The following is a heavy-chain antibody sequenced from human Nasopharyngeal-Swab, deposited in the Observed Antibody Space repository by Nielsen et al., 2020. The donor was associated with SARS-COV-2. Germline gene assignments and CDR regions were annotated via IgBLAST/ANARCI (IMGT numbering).Heavy chain of an antibody. CDR2: IDSGGST. V-gene: IGHV3-53*04. D-gene: IGHD6-13*01. J-gene: IGHJ6*03. CDR3: ARDRVGTYSSIWYRFRTYYYYYMDV. CDR1: GFTVSSNY. Sequence: VVSLRLSCAASGFTVSSNYMSWVRQAPGKGLEWVSVIDSGGSTYYADSVKGRFTIPRHNSKNTLYLQTNSLRAEDTAVYYCARDRVGTYSSIWYRFRTYYYYYMDVWGKGTTVTVSS.